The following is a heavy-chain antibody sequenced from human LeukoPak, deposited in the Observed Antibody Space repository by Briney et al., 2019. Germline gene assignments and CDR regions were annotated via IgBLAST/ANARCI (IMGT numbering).Heavy chain of an antibody. V-gene: IGHV3-30*04. CDR1: GFTFSSYA. Sequence: GGSLRLSCAASGFTFSSYAMHWVRQAPGKGLEWVAVISYDGSNKYYADSVKGRFTISRDNSKNTLYLQMNSLRAEDTAVYYCARTLKWIQLEYWGQGTLVTVSS. CDR2: ISYDGSNK. J-gene: IGHJ4*02. CDR3: ARTLKWIQLEY. D-gene: IGHD5-18*01.